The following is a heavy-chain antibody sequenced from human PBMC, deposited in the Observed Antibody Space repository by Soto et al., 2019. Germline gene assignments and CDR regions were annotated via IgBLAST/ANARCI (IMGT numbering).Heavy chain of an antibody. D-gene: IGHD6-6*01. Sequence: SEILSLTCTVSGGSISSYYWSWIRQPPGKGLEWIGYIYYSGSTNYNPSLKSRVTISVDTSKNQFSLKLSSVTAADTAVYYCARGTGRKYSSSRWFDPWGQGTLVTVSS. CDR2: IYYSGST. V-gene: IGHV4-59*01. CDR3: ARGTGRKYSSSRWFDP. CDR1: GGSISSYY. J-gene: IGHJ5*02.